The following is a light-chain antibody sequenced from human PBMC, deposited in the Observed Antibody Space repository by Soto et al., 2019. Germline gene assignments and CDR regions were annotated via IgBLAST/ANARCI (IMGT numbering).Light chain of an antibody. Sequence: DIQMTQSPSSLSASVGDRVTVTCRASQGISSYLAWYQQKPGKVPKLLIFAASTLQPGVPSRFSGSGSGTAFTLTIRSLQPEDVATYYCQQYDSASSPTFGGGTKVEIK. CDR1: QGISSY. CDR2: AAS. V-gene: IGKV1-27*01. CDR3: QQYDSASSPT. J-gene: IGKJ4*01.